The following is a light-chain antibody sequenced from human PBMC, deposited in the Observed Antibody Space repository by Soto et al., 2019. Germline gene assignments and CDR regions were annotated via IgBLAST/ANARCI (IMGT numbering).Light chain of an antibody. CDR3: QQYGSSLWT. V-gene: IGKV1-39*01. CDR1: QSISSY. J-gene: IGKJ1*01. Sequence: DIQMTQSPSSLSASVGDRVTITCWASQSISSYLNWYQQKPGKAPKLLIYAASSLQSGVPSRFSGSGSGTDFTLTISRLEPEDFAVYYCQQYGSSLWTFGQGTKVDIK. CDR2: AAS.